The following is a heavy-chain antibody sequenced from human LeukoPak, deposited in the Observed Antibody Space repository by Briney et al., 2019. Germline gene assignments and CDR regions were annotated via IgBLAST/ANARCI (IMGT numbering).Heavy chain of an antibody. CDR3: AGDQNYDSSGSFGMDV. D-gene: IGHD3-22*01. Sequence: SETLSLTCTVSGGSISSHSWSWIRQPPGKGLEWMGNIYYSGSIKYNPSLKSRVTTSVDTSKNQFSLKLSSVTAADTAVYYCAGDQNYDSSGSFGMDVWGQGTTVTVSS. J-gene: IGHJ6*02. V-gene: IGHV4-59*11. CDR2: IYYSGSI. CDR1: GGSISSHS.